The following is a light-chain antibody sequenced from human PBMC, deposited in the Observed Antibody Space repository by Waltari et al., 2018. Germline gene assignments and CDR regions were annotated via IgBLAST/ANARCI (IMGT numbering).Light chain of an antibody. CDR1: QNIRTH. CDR2: AAS. V-gene: IGKV1-39*01. CDR3: QQSFSSPWT. J-gene: IGKJ1*01. Sequence: DIQMTQSPSSLSASVGDTVTVTCRASQNIRTHLNWYQQKPATAPKLLIYAASTLHRGVPSRFGGSWSGTDFTLTVTNLQPDDFAIYFCQQSFSSPWTFGQGTRV.